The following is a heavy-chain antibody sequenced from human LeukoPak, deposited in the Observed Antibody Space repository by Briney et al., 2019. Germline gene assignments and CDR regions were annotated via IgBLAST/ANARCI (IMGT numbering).Heavy chain of an antibody. CDR1: GGSISSSSYY. J-gene: IGHJ4*02. D-gene: IGHD6-13*01. Sequence: SETLSLTCTVSGGSISSSSYYWGWIRQPPGKGLEWIGSIYYSGSTYYNPSLKSRVTISVDTSKNQFSLKLTSVTAADTAVYYCARDRSAAPADYWGQGTLVTVSS. CDR2: IYYSGST. V-gene: IGHV4-39*07. CDR3: ARDRSAAPADY.